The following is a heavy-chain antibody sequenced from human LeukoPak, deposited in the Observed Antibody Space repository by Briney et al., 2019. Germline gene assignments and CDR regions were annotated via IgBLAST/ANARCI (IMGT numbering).Heavy chain of an antibody. V-gene: IGHV3-23*01. CDR3: AKDRYTGSWYGDFDY. J-gene: IGHJ4*02. Sequence: PGGSLRLSCGVSGFTFSSYAMSWVRQAPGKGLEWVSAISGSGGSTYYADSVKGRFTISRDNSKNTLYLQMNSLRGEDTAVYYCAKDRYTGSWYGDFDYWGQGTLVTVSS. D-gene: IGHD6-13*01. CDR2: ISGSGGST. CDR1: GFTFSSYA.